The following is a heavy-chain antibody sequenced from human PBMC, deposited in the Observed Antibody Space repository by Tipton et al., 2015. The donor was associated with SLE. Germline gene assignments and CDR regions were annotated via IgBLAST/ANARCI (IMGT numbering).Heavy chain of an antibody. V-gene: IGHV4-4*09. J-gene: IGHJ6*02. CDR1: GGSFSGYY. Sequence: LRLSCAVYGGSFSGYYWSWIRQPAGKGLEWIGYIYTSGSTNYNPSLKSRVTISVDTSKNQFSLKLSSVTAADTAVYYCARADYYYGMDVWGQGTTVTVSS. CDR2: IYTSGST. CDR3: ARADYYYGMDV.